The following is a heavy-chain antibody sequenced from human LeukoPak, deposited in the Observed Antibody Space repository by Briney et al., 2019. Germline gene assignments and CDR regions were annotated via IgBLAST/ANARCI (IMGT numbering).Heavy chain of an antibody. CDR1: GITVGSSY. D-gene: IGHD6-19*01. CDR2: IYSGGAT. V-gene: IGHV3-66*01. CDR3: ARAPSGWNFDC. Sequence: PGGSLGLSCAASGITVGSSYMSWVRQAPGKGLEWVSAIYSGGATYYADSAKGRFTISRDNSKNTLYLQMNSLRVEDTAVYYCARAPSGWNFDCWGQGALVTVST. J-gene: IGHJ4*02.